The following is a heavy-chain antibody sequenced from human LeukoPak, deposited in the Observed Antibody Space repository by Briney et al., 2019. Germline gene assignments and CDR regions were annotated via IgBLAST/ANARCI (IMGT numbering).Heavy chain of an antibody. CDR3: ARDLEYDYVWGSYQKYYFDY. D-gene: IGHD3-16*02. CDR2: IYHSGST. V-gene: IGHV4-38-2*02. CDR1: GYSISSGYY. J-gene: IGHJ4*02. Sequence: SETLSLTCTVSGYSISSGYYWGWIRQPPGKGLEWIGSIYHSGSTYYNPSLKSRVTISVDTSKNQFSLKLSSVTAADTAVYYCARDLEYDYVWGSYQKYYFDYWGQGTLVTVSS.